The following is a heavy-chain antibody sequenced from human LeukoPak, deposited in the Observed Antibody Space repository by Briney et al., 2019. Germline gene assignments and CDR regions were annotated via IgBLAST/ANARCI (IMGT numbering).Heavy chain of an antibody. Sequence: SETLSLTCAVYGGSFSGYYWSWIRQPPGKGLEWIGEIKHSGSTNYNPSLKSRVTISVDTSKNQFSLKLSSVTAADTAVYHCARGSANFDYWGQGTLVTVSS. CDR1: GGSFSGYY. CDR2: IKHSGST. CDR3: ARGSANFDY. V-gene: IGHV4-34*01. J-gene: IGHJ4*02. D-gene: IGHD5-18*01.